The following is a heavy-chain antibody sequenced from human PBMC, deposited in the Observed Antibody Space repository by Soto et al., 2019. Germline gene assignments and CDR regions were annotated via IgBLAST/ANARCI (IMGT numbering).Heavy chain of an antibody. V-gene: IGHV3-21*01. CDR2: ISKSDYT. J-gene: IGHJ4*02. D-gene: IGHD3-22*01. CDR1: GFAFNNYG. CDR3: AREDSIIIPAVSDF. Sequence: PGGSLRLSCTVSGFAFNNYGISWVRRAPGKGLEWVSSISKSDYTYYSDSVKGRFTISRDNAKNSVSLQMNTLRVEDTAVYYCAREDSIIIPAVSDFWGQGTLVTVSS.